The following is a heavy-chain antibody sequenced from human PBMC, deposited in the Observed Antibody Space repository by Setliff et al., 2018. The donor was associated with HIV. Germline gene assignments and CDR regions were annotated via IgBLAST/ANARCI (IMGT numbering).Heavy chain of an antibody. CDR2: ISGSGGST. J-gene: IGHJ6*03. CDR1: GFTFDDYA. D-gene: IGHD2-2*01. Sequence: GGSLRLSCVASGFTFDDYAMHWVRQAPGKGLEWVSAISGSGGSTYYADSVKGRFTISRDNAKNTLYLQMNSLRAEDTAVYYCARGGVVPTAPNYYYYYTDVWGKGTTVTVSS. CDR3: ARGGVVPTAPNYYYYYTDV. V-gene: IGHV3-23*01.